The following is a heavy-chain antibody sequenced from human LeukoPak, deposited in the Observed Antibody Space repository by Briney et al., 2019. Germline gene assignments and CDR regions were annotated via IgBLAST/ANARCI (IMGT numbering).Heavy chain of an antibody. CDR1: GYTFTSSD. D-gene: IGHD6-13*01. CDR3: ARGRSGLAAAGTYDS. Sequence: ASVKVSCKTSGYTFTSSDINWVRQAAGQGLEWMGWINPNSGRTGYAQKFQGRVTMTADTSIRTAYMELRSLRFDDTAVYYCARGRSGLAAAGTYDSWGQGTLITVSS. V-gene: IGHV1-8*01. J-gene: IGHJ4*02. CDR2: INPNSGRT.